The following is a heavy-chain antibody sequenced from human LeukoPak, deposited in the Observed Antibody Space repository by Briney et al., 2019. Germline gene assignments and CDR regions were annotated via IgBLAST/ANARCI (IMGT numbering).Heavy chain of an antibody. J-gene: IGHJ2*01. CDR3: ARDRRLMARADWGNFDL. D-gene: IGHD7-27*01. V-gene: IGHV4-39*07. Sequence: PSETLSLTCIVSGGSISSSSYYWGWIRQPPGKGLEWIGSIYYSGSTHYNPSLKSRVTISVDMSKNQFSLKLSSVTAADTAVYYCARDRRLMARADWGNFDLWGRGTLVTVSS. CDR1: GGSISSSSYY. CDR2: IYYSGST.